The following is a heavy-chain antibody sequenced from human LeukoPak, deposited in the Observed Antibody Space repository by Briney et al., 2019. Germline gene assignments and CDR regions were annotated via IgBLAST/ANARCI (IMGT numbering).Heavy chain of an antibody. CDR1: GFTFRNAW. V-gene: IGHV3-7*04. CDR3: TRDYLGI. D-gene: IGHD3-16*01. J-gene: IGHJ4*02. Sequence: GGSLRLSCAGSGFTFRNAWMSWVRQAPGKGLEWVANINEDGSDKYYVDSVKGRFTISRDNAKNSLYLQMNSLRAEDTAVYYCTRDYLGIWGQGTLVTVSS. CDR2: INEDGSDK.